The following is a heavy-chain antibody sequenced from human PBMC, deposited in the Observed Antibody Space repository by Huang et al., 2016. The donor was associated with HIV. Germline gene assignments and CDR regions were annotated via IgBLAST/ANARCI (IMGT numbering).Heavy chain of an antibody. CDR2: IYYSGST. V-gene: IGHV4-39*01. J-gene: IGHJ4*02. CDR3: ARLPGSITMIRGVITDPY. Sequence: QLQLQESGPGLVKPSETLSLTCTVSGGSIRSDSYYWGWIRQPPGKGLEGIGSIYYSGSTYYNPARKSRVTITVDTSKNQFSLKMRSVTAADTAVYYCARLPGSITMIRGVITDPYWGQGTLVTVSS. CDR1: GGSIRSDSYY. D-gene: IGHD3-10*01.